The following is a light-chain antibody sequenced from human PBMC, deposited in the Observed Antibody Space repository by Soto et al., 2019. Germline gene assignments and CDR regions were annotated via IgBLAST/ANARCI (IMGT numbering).Light chain of an antibody. CDR2: EVI. CDR1: SSDVGYYNY. V-gene: IGLV2-14*01. Sequence: QSALTQPASVSGSPGQSITISCTGTSSDVGYYNYVSWYQQHPGKAPKLMIYEVINRPSGVSNRFSGSKSGNTASLTISGLQAEDEADYYCSSYTISSTQVFGTGTKVTVL. J-gene: IGLJ1*01. CDR3: SSYTISSTQV.